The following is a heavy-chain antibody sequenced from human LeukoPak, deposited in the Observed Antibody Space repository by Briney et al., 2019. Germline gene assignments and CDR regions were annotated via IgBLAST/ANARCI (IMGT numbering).Heavy chain of an antibody. CDR1: GFTFSSYA. CDR3: ASGSYSGY. D-gene: IGHD1-26*01. J-gene: IGHJ4*02. V-gene: IGHV3-30-3*01. Sequence: GRSLRLSCAVSGFTFSSYAMHWVWQAPGKGLEWVAVISYDGSNKYYADSVKGRFTISRDNSKNTLYLQMNSLRAEDTAVYYCASGSYSGYWGQGTLVTVSS. CDR2: ISYDGSNK.